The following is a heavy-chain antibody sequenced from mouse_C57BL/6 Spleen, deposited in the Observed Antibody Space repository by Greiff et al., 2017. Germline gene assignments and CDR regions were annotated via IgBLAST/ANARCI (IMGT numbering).Heavy chain of an antibody. CDR1: GFTFSDAW. V-gene: IGHV6-6*01. Sequence: EVKLVESGGGLVQPGGSMKLSCAASGFTFSDAWMDWVRQSPEKGLEWVAEIRNKANNHATYYAESVKGRFTISRDESTSNDYLRMNSLGAEGTGTYYCTSWNRIGYGDYAMDYWGQGTSVTVSS. CDR3: TSWNRIGYGDYAMDY. D-gene: IGHD2-2*01. CDR2: IRNKANNHAT. J-gene: IGHJ4*01.